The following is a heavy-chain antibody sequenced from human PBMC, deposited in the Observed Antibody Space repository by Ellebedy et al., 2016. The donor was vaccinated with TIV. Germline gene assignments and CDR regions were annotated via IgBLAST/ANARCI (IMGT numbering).Heavy chain of an antibody. D-gene: IGHD2-21*02. J-gene: IGHJ4*02. CDR2: ISTTGKNI. CDR3: ARDRSPCGGDCFIPYFFDH. CDR1: GFSLDYYT. V-gene: IGHV3-21*01. Sequence: PGGSLRLSCTTSGFSLDYYTLAWVRQAPGKGLEWLASISTTGKNIYYGDSVKGRFSISRDNARNSLSLQMNNLRGDDTAIYYCARDRSPCGGDCFIPYFFDHWGQGVLVTVTS.